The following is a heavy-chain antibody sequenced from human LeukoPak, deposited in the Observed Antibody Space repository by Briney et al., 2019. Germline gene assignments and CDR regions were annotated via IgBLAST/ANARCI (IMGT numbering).Heavy chain of an antibody. CDR1: GFTFNSYA. J-gene: IGHJ5*02. D-gene: IGHD3-10*01. CDR3: AKDGIDSGDPNGFDR. V-gene: IGHV3-23*01. CDR2: ISGSGGST. Sequence: VGSLRLSCAASGFTFNSYAMSWVRQAAGKGLEWVSSISGSGGSTYYADSVKGRFTISRDSSKNMLYLQMNTLRAEDTAIYYCAKDGIDSGDPNGFDRWGQGTLVTVSS.